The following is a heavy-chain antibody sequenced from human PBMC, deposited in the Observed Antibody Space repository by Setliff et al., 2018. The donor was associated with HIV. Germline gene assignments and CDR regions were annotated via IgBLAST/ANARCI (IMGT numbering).Heavy chain of an antibody. CDR3: AREPSTVTTDYFDY. Sequence: GGSLRLSCAASGFTFGDYAMHWVRQVPGKGLEWVSGISWNSRSIHYVDSVKGRFTISRGNAKNSLYLQMNSLRAEDTAVYYCAREPSTVTTDYFDYWGQGTLVTVSS. CDR1: GFTFGDYA. CDR2: ISWNSRSI. V-gene: IGHV3-9*01. J-gene: IGHJ4*02. D-gene: IGHD4-17*01.